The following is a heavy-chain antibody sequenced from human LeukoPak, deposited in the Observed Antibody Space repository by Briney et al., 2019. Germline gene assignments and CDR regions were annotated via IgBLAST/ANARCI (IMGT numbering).Heavy chain of an antibody. J-gene: IGHJ4*02. Sequence: GGSLRLSCAASGFSFSSFSMNWVRQAPGKGLEWVSSISSSTTFIDYADSVKGRFTISRDNSKDSLYLQMNSLRAEDTAVYYCARGEPGFGGLPTVLDNWGQGALVTVSS. CDR1: GFSFSSFS. D-gene: IGHD4-23*01. CDR3: ARGEPGFGGLPTVLDN. CDR2: ISSSTTFI. V-gene: IGHV3-21*01.